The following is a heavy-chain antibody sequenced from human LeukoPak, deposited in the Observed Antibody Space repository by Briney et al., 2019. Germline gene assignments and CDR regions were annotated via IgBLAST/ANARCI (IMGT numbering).Heavy chain of an antibody. J-gene: IGHJ4*02. CDR2: INPNSGGT. V-gene: IGHV1-2*02. Sequence: ASVKVSCKASGYTFTGYSMYWVRQAPGQGLEWMGWINPNSGGTTYAQKFQGRVTMTRDTSISAAYMELSRLRSDDTAVYYCARAEQQLVLAVDYWGQGTLVTVSS. CDR3: ARAEQQLVLAVDY. CDR1: GYTFTGYS. D-gene: IGHD6-13*01.